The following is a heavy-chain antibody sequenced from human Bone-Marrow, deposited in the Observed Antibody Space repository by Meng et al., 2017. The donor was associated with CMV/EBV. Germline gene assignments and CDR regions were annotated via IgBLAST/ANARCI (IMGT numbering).Heavy chain of an antibody. D-gene: IGHD4-11*01. J-gene: IGHJ6*02. Sequence: SVKASCKASGGTFSSYAISWVRQAPGQGLEWMGGIIPIFGTANYAQKFQGRVTITTDESTSTAYMELSSLRSEDTAVYYCARDLSNVRYGMDVWGQGTTVTVSS. V-gene: IGHV1-69*05. CDR1: GGTFSSYA. CDR3: ARDLSNVRYGMDV. CDR2: IIPIFGTA.